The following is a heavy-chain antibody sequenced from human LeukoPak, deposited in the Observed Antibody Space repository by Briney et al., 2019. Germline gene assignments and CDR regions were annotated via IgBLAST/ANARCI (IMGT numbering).Heavy chain of an antibody. CDR3: ASVPGGIATRFDL. D-gene: IGHD6-6*01. CDR1: GGSISSGDYY. V-gene: IGHV4-30-4*01. J-gene: IGHJ2*01. CDR2: IYYSGST. Sequence: PSQTLSLTCTVSGGSISSGDYYWGWFRQPPGKGLEWIGYIYYSGSTYYNPSLKRRVTISVDTSKNQFSLKLSSVTAADTAVYYCASVPGGIATRFDLWGRGTLVTVSS.